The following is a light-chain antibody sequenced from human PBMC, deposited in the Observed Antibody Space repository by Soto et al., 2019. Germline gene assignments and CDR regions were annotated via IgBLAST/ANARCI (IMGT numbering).Light chain of an antibody. Sequence: EIVMTQSPATLSLSPGERATLSCRASQSVSSNLAWYQQKPGQAPRLLIYGASTRATGIPARFSGSGSGTEVFLTISSLQSDDVAVYYCHQYRNWPPWTFGQGTKVHIK. CDR3: HQYRNWPPWT. V-gene: IGKV3-15*01. J-gene: IGKJ1*01. CDR1: QSVSSN. CDR2: GAS.